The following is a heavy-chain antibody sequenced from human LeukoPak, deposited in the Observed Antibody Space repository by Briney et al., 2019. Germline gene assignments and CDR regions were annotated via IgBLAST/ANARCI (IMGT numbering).Heavy chain of an antibody. CDR3: ARGSSSWEYGMDV. CDR1: GYTFTSYG. CDR2: IIPILGIA. Sequence: ASVKVSCKASGYTFTSYGISWVRQAPGQGLEWMGRIIPILGIANYAQKFQGRVTITADKSTSTAYMELSSLRSEDTAAYYCARGSSSWEYGMDVWGQGTTVTVSS. D-gene: IGHD6-13*01. V-gene: IGHV1-69*04. J-gene: IGHJ6*02.